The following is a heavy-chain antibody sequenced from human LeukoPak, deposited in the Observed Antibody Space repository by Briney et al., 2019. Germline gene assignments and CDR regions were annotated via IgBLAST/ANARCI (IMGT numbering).Heavy chain of an antibody. Sequence: GGSLRLSCAASGFRFSDYSMNWVRQAPGKGLEWISYIGISSGNTNYADSVKGRFTISGDKAKNSLYLQMNSLRVEDTAVYYCARDHKYAFDNWGQGTLVTVSS. J-gene: IGHJ4*02. V-gene: IGHV3-48*01. D-gene: IGHD2-2*01. CDR3: ARDHKYAFDN. CDR2: IGISSGNT. CDR1: GFRFSDYS.